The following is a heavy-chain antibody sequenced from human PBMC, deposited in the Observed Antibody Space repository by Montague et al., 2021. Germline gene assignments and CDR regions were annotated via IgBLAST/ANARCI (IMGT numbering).Heavy chain of an antibody. CDR1: GESFSAYY. CDR2: IHHSGIT. V-gene: IGHV4-34*01. Sequence: SETLSLTCAVSGESFSAYYWDWVRQPPGKGLEWIGEIHHSGITYYNPSLNSRLTITLDTSKNQFSLKLNSVTAADTAVYFCARRSRLKSPVDYWGQGTLVTVSS. J-gene: IGHJ4*02. CDR3: ARRSRLKSPVDY.